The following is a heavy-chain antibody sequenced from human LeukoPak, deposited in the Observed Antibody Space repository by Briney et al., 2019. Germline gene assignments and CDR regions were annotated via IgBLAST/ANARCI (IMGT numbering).Heavy chain of an antibody. CDR3: ARQIEDFWLREIYYYYYYMDV. CDR1: GGSISSYY. J-gene: IGHJ6*03. CDR2: IYTSGST. V-gene: IGHV4-4*07. D-gene: IGHD3-3*01. Sequence: SETLSLTCTVSGGSISSYYWSWIRQPAGKGLEWIGRIYTSGSTNYNPSLKSRVTMSVDTSKNQFSLKLSSVTAADTAVYYCARQIEDFWLREIYYYYYYMDVWGKGTTVTVSS.